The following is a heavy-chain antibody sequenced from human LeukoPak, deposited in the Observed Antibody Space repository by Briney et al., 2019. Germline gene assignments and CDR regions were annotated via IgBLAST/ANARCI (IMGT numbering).Heavy chain of an antibody. V-gene: IGHV1-18*01. D-gene: IGHD2-15*01. CDR2: ISGYNDNT. Sequence: ASVKVSCKASGYTFSGYGISWVRQAPGQGLEWMGWISGYNDNTKYAQKLQGRVTMTTDTSTSTAYMELRSLRTDDTAVYYCARDWYCSGGSCYDCFDPWGQGTLVTVSS. CDR3: ARDWYCSGGSCYDCFDP. J-gene: IGHJ5*02. CDR1: GYTFSGYG.